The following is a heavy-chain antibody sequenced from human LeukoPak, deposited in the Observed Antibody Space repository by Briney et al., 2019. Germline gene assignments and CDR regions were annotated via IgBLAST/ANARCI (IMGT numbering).Heavy chain of an antibody. CDR1: GFTFSSYW. Sequence: GGSLRLSCAASGFTFSSYWMSWVRQAPGKGLEWVANIKQDGSEKYYVDSVKGRFTISRDNAKNSLYLQMNSLRAEDTAVYYCARDWFDSSGYWPYYYYYYVDVWGKGTTVTVSS. V-gene: IGHV3-7*01. J-gene: IGHJ6*03. CDR2: IKQDGSEK. CDR3: ARDWFDSSGYWPYYYYYYVDV. D-gene: IGHD3-22*01.